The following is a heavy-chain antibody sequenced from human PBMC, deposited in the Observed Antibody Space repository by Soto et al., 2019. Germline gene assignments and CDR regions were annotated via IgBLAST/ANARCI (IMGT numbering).Heavy chain of an antibody. CDR1: GDSLTNNHW. J-gene: IGHJ4*02. D-gene: IGHD2-15*01. CDR3: VRDSRTGCSSINCYMH. V-gene: IGHV4-4*02. Sequence: QLQLRESGPGLVQPSGTLSLTCDVSGDSLTNNHWWSWVRQAPGKGLEWIGEIWHTGRPNYNPSLKSRVAISIDKSKNQFSLKLSSVTAAATAVYYCVRDSRTGCSSINCYMHWGQGTLVTVSS. CDR2: IWHTGRP.